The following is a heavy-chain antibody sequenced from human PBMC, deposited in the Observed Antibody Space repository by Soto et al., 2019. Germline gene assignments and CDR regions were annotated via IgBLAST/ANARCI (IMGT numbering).Heavy chain of an antibody. Sequence: PGGSLRLSCATSGFILSDCAMNWVRQATGKGLEWVSYISSSSSVIDYADSVKGRFTVSRDNARNSLYLQMNSLRAEDTAVYYCARDLSWGSNWYYYMDAWGKGTTVTVSS. J-gene: IGHJ6*03. CDR1: GFILSDCA. V-gene: IGHV3-48*01. D-gene: IGHD7-27*01. CDR2: ISSSSSVI. CDR3: ARDLSWGSNWYYYMDA.